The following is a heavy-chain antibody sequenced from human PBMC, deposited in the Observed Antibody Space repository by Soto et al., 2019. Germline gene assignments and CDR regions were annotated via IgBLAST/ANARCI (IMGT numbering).Heavy chain of an antibody. CDR1: GLSLSTSGVG. CDR3: AHNSPTLYGDYAVDY. V-gene: IGHV2-5*01. Sequence: QITVKESGPTLAKPTQNLTLTCTFSGLSLSTSGVGVGWIRQPPGKALEWLALIYWNDDKRYSPSLKSRLTITQDTSKNQVVLTMTNMEPLDTATYYCAHNSPTLYGDYAVDYWGQGTLVTVSS. J-gene: IGHJ4*02. D-gene: IGHD4-17*01. CDR2: IYWNDDK.